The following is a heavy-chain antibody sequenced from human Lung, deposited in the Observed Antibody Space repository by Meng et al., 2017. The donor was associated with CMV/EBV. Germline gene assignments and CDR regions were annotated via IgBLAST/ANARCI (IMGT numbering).Heavy chain of an antibody. J-gene: IGHJ6*02. CDR3: ARYQIVVVPAAPLYYYGMDV. V-gene: IGHV3-11*04. D-gene: IGHD2-2*01. Sequence: SXAASGYTFSDYSMSWNCTAQGKWLDWVSYISSSGSTIYYADSVKGRFTISRDNAKNSLYLKMNSLRAEDTAVYYCARYQIVVVPAAPLYYYGMDVXGQGXTVTVSS. CDR2: ISSSGSTI. CDR1: GYTFSDYS.